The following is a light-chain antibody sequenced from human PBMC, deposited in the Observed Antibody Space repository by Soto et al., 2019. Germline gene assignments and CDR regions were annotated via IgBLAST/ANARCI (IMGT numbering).Light chain of an antibody. J-gene: IGKJ5*01. Sequence: AIRMTQSPSSLSASTGDRVTITCRASQGISSYLAWYQQKPGKAPKLLIYAASTLQSGVPSRFSGSGSGTDFTLTISCLQSEDFATYYCQHYNSYSEAFGQGTRLEIK. V-gene: IGKV1-8*01. CDR3: QHYNSYSEA. CDR1: QGISSY. CDR2: AAS.